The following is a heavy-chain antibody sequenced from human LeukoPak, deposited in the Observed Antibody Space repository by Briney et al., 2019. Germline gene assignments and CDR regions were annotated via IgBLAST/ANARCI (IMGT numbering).Heavy chain of an antibody. CDR1: GFTFSSYA. D-gene: IGHD5-18*01. J-gene: IGHJ4*02. CDR2: ISGSGGST. V-gene: IGHV3-23*01. Sequence: GGSLRLSCAASGFTFSSYAMSWARQAPGKGLEWVSAISGSGGSTYYADSVKGRFTISRDNSKNTLYLQMNSLRAEDTAVYYCAKVSSYGLTIDYWGQGTLVTVSS. CDR3: AKVSSYGLTIDY.